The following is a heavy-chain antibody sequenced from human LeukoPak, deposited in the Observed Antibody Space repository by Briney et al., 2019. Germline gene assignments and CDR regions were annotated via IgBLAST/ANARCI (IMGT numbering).Heavy chain of an antibody. CDR1: GFTFSSYA. CDR3: ARLGYCSGGSCYEDAFDI. D-gene: IGHD2-15*01. J-gene: IGHJ3*02. CDR2: ISGSGGST. V-gene: IGHV3-23*01. Sequence: PGGSLRLSCAASGFTFSSYAMSWVRQAPGKGLEWVSVISGSGGSTYYADSVKGRFTISRDNSKNTLYLQMNSLRAEDTAVYYCARLGYCSGGSCYEDAFDIWGQGTMVTVSS.